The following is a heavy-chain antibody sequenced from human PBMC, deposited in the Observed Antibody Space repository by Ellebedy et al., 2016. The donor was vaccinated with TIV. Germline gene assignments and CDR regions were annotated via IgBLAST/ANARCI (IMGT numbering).Heavy chain of an antibody. D-gene: IGHD2-15*01. CDR2: IWYDGSNE. Sequence: PGGSLRLSCAASGFRFHMYGMHWVRQAPGKGLEWVAAIWYDGSNENYADSVKGRFTISRDNSLYLQMNSLIADDTAIYYCARDPGVLPGGGLDFWGRGILVTVSS. CDR3: ARDPGVLPGGGLDF. J-gene: IGHJ4*02. V-gene: IGHV3-33*01. CDR1: GFRFHMYG.